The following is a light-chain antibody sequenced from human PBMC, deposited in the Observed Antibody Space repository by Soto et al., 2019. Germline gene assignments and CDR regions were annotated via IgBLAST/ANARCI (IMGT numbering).Light chain of an antibody. V-gene: IGKV3-15*01. CDR1: QSVSSN. Sequence: EIVMTQSPATLSVSPGERATLSCRASQSVSSNLAWYQQKPGQATRLLIYDAFTRATGIPARFSGRGSGTEFTLTISRLQSEDFAVYYCQQYNNWPPMYTFGQGTKLEIK. CDR3: QQYNNWPPMYT. CDR2: DAF. J-gene: IGKJ2*01.